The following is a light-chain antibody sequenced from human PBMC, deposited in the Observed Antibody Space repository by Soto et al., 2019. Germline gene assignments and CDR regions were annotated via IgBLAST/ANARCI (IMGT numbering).Light chain of an antibody. CDR2: DAS. CDR3: QQRRNWPLT. V-gene: IGKV3-11*01. Sequence: EIVLTQSPATLSLSPGERATLSCRASQSVSSYLAWYQQKPGQAPRLLIYDASNRAPGIPARFSGSGSGTDFTLTISSLEPEDFAVYYCQQRRNWPLTFGGGTKVAIK. J-gene: IGKJ4*01. CDR1: QSVSSY.